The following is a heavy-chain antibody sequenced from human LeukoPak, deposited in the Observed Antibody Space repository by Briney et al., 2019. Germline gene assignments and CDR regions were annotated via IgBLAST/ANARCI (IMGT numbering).Heavy chain of an antibody. D-gene: IGHD3-22*01. CDR2: ITSKRCST. V-gene: IGHV3-64D*08. Sequence: GGSLRLSCSASGFTFSSYAMHCVRHAPGKGLEYVSAITSKRCSTYYADSVKGRFTISRQNSKNTLSLQMSSMRAEDTAVYYCVKGSIYHSSGYYESDAFDIWGQGTMVTVSS. CDR3: VKGSIYHSSGYYESDAFDI. J-gene: IGHJ3*02. CDR1: GFTFSSYA.